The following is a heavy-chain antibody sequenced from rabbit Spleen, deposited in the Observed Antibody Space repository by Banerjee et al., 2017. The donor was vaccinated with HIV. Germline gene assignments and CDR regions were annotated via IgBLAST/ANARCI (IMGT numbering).Heavy chain of an antibody. CDR1: GFSFSTSYY. Sequence: QSLEESGGDMVKPGASLTLTCTASGFSFSTSYYICWVRQAPGKGPEWIGCIYPDGSGSTAYATWAKGRFTFSRTSSTTVTLQMTSLTAADTATYFCARDLTNIIGWNFGWWGPGTLVTV. D-gene: IGHD1-1*01. J-gene: IGHJ4*01. CDR2: IYPDGSGST. V-gene: IGHV1S40*01. CDR3: ARDLTNIIGWNFGW.